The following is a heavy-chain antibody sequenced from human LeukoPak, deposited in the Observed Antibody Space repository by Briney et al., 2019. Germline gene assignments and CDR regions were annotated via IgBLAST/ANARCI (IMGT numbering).Heavy chain of an antibody. J-gene: IGHJ4*02. Sequence: ASVKVFCKASGYTFTSYYMHWVRQAPGQGLEWMGIINPSGGSTSYAQEFQGRVTMTRDTSTSTVYMELSSLRSEDTAVYYCARDGPRIAALGEDFDYWSQGTLVTVSS. CDR2: INPSGGST. D-gene: IGHD6-6*01. CDR1: GYTFTSYY. CDR3: ARDGPRIAALGEDFDY. V-gene: IGHV1-46*01.